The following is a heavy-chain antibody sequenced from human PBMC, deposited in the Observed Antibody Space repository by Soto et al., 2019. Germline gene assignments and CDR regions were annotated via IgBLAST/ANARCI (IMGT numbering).Heavy chain of an antibody. J-gene: IGHJ4*02. CDR1: GYTLTELS. V-gene: IGHV1-24*01. D-gene: IGHD6-13*01. CDR3: ATLWIRSLAAGTLIFDY. Sequence: GASVKVSCKVSGYTLTELSMHWVRQAPGKGLEWMGGFDPEDGETIYAQKFQGRVTMTEDTSTDTAYMELSSLRSEDTAVYYCATLWIRSLAAGTLIFDYWGQGTLVTVSS. CDR2: FDPEDGET.